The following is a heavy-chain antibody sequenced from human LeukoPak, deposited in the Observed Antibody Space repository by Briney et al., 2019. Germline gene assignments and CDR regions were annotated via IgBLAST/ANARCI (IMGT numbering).Heavy chain of an antibody. J-gene: IGHJ4*02. D-gene: IGHD6-13*01. V-gene: IGHV3-9*01. CDR2: ISWNSGSI. CDR1: GFTFDDYA. Sequence: GGSLRLSCAASGFTFDDYAMHWVRQAPGKGLEWVSGISWNSGSIGYADSVKGRFIISRDHAKNSLYLQMNSLRAEDTALYYCAKDGYSSSWYYFDYWGQGTLVTVSS. CDR3: AKDGYSSSWYYFDY.